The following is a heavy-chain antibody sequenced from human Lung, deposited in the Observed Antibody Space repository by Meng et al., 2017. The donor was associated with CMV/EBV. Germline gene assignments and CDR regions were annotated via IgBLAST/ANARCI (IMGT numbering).Heavy chain of an antibody. V-gene: IGHV1-18*01. CDR3: ARDLVGYSYYDFWSGPSGGFWFDP. J-gene: IGHJ5*02. CDR2: IRAYNDNT. Sequence: ISGGRQAPGKWLEWMGWIRAYNDNTNYAQKIQGRVTMTTDTSTSTAYMELRSLRSDDTAVYYCARDLVGYSYYDFWSGPSGGFWFDPWGQGTLVTVSS. D-gene: IGHD3-3*01.